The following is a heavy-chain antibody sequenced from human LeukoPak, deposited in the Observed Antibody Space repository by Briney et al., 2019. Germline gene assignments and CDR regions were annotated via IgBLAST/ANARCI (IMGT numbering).Heavy chain of an antibody. CDR2: ISSSSSTI. Sequence: GGSLRLSCAASGFTFSSYSMTWFRQAPGKGLEWVSYISSSSSTIYYADSVKGRFTISRDNAKNSLYLQMNSLRAEDTAVYYCARTGNDFWSGYYFDYWGQGTLVTVSS. V-gene: IGHV3-48*04. CDR1: GFTFSSYS. CDR3: ARTGNDFWSGYYFDY. J-gene: IGHJ4*02. D-gene: IGHD3-3*01.